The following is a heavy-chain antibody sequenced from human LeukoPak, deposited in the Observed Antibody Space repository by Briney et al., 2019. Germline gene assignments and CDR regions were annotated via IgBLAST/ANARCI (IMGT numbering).Heavy chain of an antibody. J-gene: IGHJ3*02. D-gene: IGHD2-21*02. Sequence: SETLSLTCTVSGGSLSSGSYYWRWIRPPAGKGLEWIGRIYTRGSTNYNPSLKSRVTISVDTSKNQFSLKLSSVTAADTAVYYCARDALAYCGGDCYLAAFDIWAQGTMVTVSS. V-gene: IGHV4-61*02. CDR1: GGSLSSGSYY. CDR3: ARDALAYCGGDCYLAAFDI. CDR2: IYTRGST.